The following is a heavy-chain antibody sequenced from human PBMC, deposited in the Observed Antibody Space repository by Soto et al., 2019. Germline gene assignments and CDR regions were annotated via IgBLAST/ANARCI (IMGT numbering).Heavy chain of an antibody. J-gene: IGHJ6*02. V-gene: IGHV3-7*03. D-gene: IGHD2-2*02. Sequence: GGSLRLSCAASGFTFSSYWMSWGRQAPGKGLEWVANIKQDGSEKYYVDSVKGRFTISRDNAKNSLYLQMNSLRAEDTAVYYCARGTSGYCSSTSCYNNYYYYGMDVWGQGTTVTVSS. CDR1: GFTFSSYW. CDR3: ARGTSGYCSSTSCYNNYYYYGMDV. CDR2: IKQDGSEK.